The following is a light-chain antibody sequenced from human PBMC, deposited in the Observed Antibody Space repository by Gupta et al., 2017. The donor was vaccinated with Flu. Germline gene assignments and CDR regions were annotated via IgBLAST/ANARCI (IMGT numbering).Light chain of an antibody. CDR3: CSRDSSGNPYV. J-gene: IGLJ1*01. CDR1: ILRSYY. CDR2: AKN. Sequence: QGDILRSYYASWYQQKPGQAPVLVVYAKNKRPSGIPDRFSGSNSANTASLTITGAQAEDEADYYCCSRDSSGNPYVFGTGTKLTVL. V-gene: IGLV3-19*01.